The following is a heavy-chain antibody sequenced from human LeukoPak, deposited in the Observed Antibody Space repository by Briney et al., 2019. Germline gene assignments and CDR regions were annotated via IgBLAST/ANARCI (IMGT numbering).Heavy chain of an antibody. CDR1: GGSFSGYY. V-gene: IGHV4-34*01. CDR2: INHSGST. D-gene: IGHD5-12*01. CDR3: ARGRGYSGYPKYFQH. Sequence: SETLSLTCAVYGGSFSGYYWSGIRQPPGKGLEWIGEINHSGSTNYNPSLKSRVTISVDTSKNQFSLKLSSVTAADTAVYYCARGRGYSGYPKYFQHWGQGTLVTVSS. J-gene: IGHJ1*01.